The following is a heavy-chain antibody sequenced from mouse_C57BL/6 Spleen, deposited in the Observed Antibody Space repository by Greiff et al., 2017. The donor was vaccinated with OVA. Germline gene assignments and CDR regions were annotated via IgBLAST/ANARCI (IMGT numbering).Heavy chain of an antibody. Sequence: EVQGVESGGGLVQPGGSLKLSCAASGFTFSDYGMAWVRQAPRKGPAWVAFISNLAYSIYYADTVTGRFTISRENAKNTLYLEMSSLRSEDTAMYYCARQRSNDDYAMDYWGQGTSVTVSS. J-gene: IGHJ4*01. CDR2: ISNLAYSI. CDR3: ARQRSNDDYAMDY. CDR1: GFTFSDYG. D-gene: IGHD2-12*01. V-gene: IGHV5-15*01.